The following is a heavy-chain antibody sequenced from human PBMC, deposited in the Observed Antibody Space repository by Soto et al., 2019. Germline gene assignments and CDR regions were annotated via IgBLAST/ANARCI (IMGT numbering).Heavy chain of an antibody. CDR3: ARDARGTRGFDEMDI. Sequence: ASVKVSCKASGYIFTGYHIHWVRQAPGRGLEWMGWINPNSGDTEYAQNFQDRVTMTRDTSFNLVYMEMSGLMSDDTAVYYCARDARGTRGFDEMDIWGQGTTVTVSS. CDR1: GYIFTGYH. CDR2: INPNSGDT. D-gene: IGHD3-9*01. J-gene: IGHJ6*02. V-gene: IGHV1-2*02.